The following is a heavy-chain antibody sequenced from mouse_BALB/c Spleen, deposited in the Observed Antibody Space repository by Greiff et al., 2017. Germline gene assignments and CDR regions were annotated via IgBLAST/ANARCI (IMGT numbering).Heavy chain of an antibody. CDR1: GFTFSSYA. CDR2: ISSGGSYT. Sequence: EVKLVESGGGLVKPGGSLKLSCAASGFTFSSYAMSWVRQSPEKRLEWVAEISSGGSYTYYPDTVTGRFTISRDNAKNTLYLEMSSLRSEDTAMYYCATNRFAYWGQGTLVTVSA. V-gene: IGHV5-9-4*01. J-gene: IGHJ3*01. CDR3: ATNRFAY.